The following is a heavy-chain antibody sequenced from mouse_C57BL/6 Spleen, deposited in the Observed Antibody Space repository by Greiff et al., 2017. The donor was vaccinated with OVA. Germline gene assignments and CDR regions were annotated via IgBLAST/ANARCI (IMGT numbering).Heavy chain of an antibody. CDR3: ARNYDSSYYAMDY. D-gene: IGHD1-1*01. J-gene: IGHJ4*01. CDR2: INPNNGGT. Sequence: VQLQQSGPELVKPGASVKIPCKASGYTFTDYNMDWVKQSHGKSLEWIGDINPNNGGTIYNQKFKGKATLTVDKSTSTAYMELRSLTSEDTAVYYCARNYDSSYYAMDYWGQGTSVTVAS. V-gene: IGHV1-18*01. CDR1: GYTFTDYN.